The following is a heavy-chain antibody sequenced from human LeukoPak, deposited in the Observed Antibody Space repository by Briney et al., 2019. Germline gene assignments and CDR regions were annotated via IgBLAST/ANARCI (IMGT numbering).Heavy chain of an antibody. CDR1: GFTFSSYI. CDR2: INSSSRYI. J-gene: IGHJ5*02. V-gene: IGHV3-21*01. CDR3: AREREGALSPIFTSGSYWFDP. D-gene: IGHD1-26*01. Sequence: PGGSLRLSCAASGFTFSSYILNWVRQAPGKGLGGVSSINSSSRYIYYADSVKGRFTISRDNAKNSLYLQMNSLRAEDTAVYYCAREREGALSPIFTSGSYWFDPWGQGTLVTVSS.